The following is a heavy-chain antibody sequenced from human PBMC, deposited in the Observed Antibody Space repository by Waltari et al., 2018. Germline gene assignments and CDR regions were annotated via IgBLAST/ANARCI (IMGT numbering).Heavy chain of an antibody. Sequence: EVQLLASGGGLVQPGGSLRLSCAAYGFIFSSNTMNWVRQAPGKGLEWVSVFHGGGDTGYADSVKGRFTGSRDNSKNTLYLQINSLRVEDTAIYYCAKNLLSSGSYDGGNHWGQGTLVTVSS. CDR2: FHGGGDT. D-gene: IGHD3-10*01. CDR1: GFIFSSNT. V-gene: IGHV3-23*03. CDR3: AKNLLSSGSYDGGNH. J-gene: IGHJ5*02.